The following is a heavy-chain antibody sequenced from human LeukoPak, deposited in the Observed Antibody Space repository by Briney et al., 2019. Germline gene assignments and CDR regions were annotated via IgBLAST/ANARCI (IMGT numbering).Heavy chain of an antibody. CDR2: IRYDGSNK. CDR1: GRSISPYY. V-gene: IGHV3-33*08. CDR3: ARHVVAVGFDY. Sequence: LSLTCSVSGRSISPYYWSWFRQAPGRGLEWVAFIRYDGSNKYYADSVKGRFTISRDNSKNTLYLQMNSLRAEDTAVYYCARHVVAVGFDYWGQGTLVTVSS. J-gene: IGHJ4*02. D-gene: IGHD3-22*01.